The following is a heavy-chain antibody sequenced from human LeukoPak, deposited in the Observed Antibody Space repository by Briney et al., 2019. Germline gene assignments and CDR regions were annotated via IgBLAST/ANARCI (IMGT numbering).Heavy chain of an antibody. Sequence: GGSLRLSCAASGFTFNNYAMNWVRQAPGKGLEWVSHISGSGGTAYYADSVKGRFTISRDKSKNTVFLQMNSLRDDDTALYFCAKSSGYSDYAWFDSWGQGTLVTVSS. J-gene: IGHJ5*01. V-gene: IGHV3-23*01. D-gene: IGHD4-17*01. CDR3: AKSSGYSDYAWFDS. CDR2: ISGSGGTA. CDR1: GFTFNNYA.